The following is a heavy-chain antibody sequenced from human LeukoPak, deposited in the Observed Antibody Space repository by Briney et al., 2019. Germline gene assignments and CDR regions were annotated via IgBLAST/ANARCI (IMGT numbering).Heavy chain of an antibody. D-gene: IGHD2-2*01. V-gene: IGHV3-74*01. CDR2: INTDGSTS. CDR1: GFTFSSYW. CDR3: VRDLSTRGGVWFDP. Sequence: PGGSLRLSCAASGFTFSSYWMYWVRQPPEKGLVWVSHINTDGSTSNYADPVKGRFTISRDNAKNMVYLQMDSLRAEDTAVYYCVRDLSTRGGVWFDPWGQGTLVTVSS. J-gene: IGHJ5*02.